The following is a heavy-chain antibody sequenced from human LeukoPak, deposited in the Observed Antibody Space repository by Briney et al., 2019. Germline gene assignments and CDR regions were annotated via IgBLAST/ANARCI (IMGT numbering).Heavy chain of an antibody. Sequence: GGSLRLSCVASGFTFTDYYMSWVRQAPGKGLEWVSYISNGGDIIHYADSVKGRFTVSRDNTRNSLFLQMNSLRAEDTAIYYCTREDFNYASGQWAQGSLVTVSS. J-gene: IGHJ4*02. CDR3: TREDFNYASGQ. CDR1: GFTFTDYY. CDR2: ISNGGDII. D-gene: IGHD3-10*01. V-gene: IGHV3-11*04.